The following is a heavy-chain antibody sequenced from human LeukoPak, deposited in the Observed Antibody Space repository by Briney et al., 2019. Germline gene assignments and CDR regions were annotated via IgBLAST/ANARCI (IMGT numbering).Heavy chain of an antibody. Sequence: GASVTVSFTASGYTFTIYYMHWVRQAPGQGREWMGIINPSGGSTSYAQKFQGRVTMTRDMSTSTVYMELSSLRSEDTAVYYCARGGAVHSSVVQRVPPAFDYWGQGTLVTVSS. J-gene: IGHJ4*02. CDR2: INPSGGST. CDR3: ARGGAVHSSVVQRVPPAFDY. CDR1: GYTFTIYY. D-gene: IGHD6-13*01. V-gene: IGHV1-46*01.